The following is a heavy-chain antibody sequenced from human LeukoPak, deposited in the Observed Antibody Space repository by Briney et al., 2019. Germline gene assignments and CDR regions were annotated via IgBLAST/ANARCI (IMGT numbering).Heavy chain of an antibody. CDR2: IYSGGST. CDR3: AKMVRGVIWGFDP. Sequence: GGSLRLSCAASGFTVSSNYMSWVRQAPGKGLEWVSVIYSGGSTYYADSVKGRFTISRGNSKNTLYLKMNSLGAEDTAVYYCAKMVRGVIWGFDPWGQGTLSPSPQ. CDR1: GFTVSSNY. J-gene: IGHJ5*02. D-gene: IGHD3-10*01. V-gene: IGHV3-53*01.